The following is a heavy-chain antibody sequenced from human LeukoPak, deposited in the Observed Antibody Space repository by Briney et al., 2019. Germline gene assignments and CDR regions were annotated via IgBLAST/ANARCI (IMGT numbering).Heavy chain of an antibody. CDR1: GGSISSSSYY. Sequence: SETLSLTCTVSGGSISSSSYYWGWIRQPPGKGLEWIGSIYYSGSTYYNPSLKSRVPISVDTSKNQFSLKLSSVTAADTAVYYCARRLQTAYYDFWSGYYSAFDIWGQGTMVTVSS. CDR3: ARRLQTAYYDFWSGYYSAFDI. D-gene: IGHD3-3*01. CDR2: IYYSGST. J-gene: IGHJ3*02. V-gene: IGHV4-39*01.